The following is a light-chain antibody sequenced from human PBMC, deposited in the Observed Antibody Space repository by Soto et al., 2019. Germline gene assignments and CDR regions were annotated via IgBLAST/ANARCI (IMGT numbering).Light chain of an antibody. CDR2: DAS. Sequence: EIVLTQSPATLSLSPGDTATLSCRANQNINTSLAWYQHKSGQAPRLIISDASRRATGTPIRFSGSGSGTDLTLIISTLEPEDFAVYYCQQHSSWPPLTFGGGTKVEIK. J-gene: IGKJ4*01. CDR3: QQHSSWPPLT. V-gene: IGKV3-11*01. CDR1: QNINTS.